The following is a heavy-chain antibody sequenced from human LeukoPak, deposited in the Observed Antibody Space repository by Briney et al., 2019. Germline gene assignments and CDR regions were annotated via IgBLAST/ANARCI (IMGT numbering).Heavy chain of an antibody. CDR3: ARGSDDYGDIDY. Sequence: GRSLRLSCAASGFTFSSYGMHWVRQAPGKGLEWVAVISYDGSNKYYADSVKGRFTISRDNSKNTLYLQMNSLRAEDTAVYYCARGSDDYGDIDYWGQGTLVTVSS. D-gene: IGHD4-17*01. V-gene: IGHV3-30*03. CDR2: ISYDGSNK. CDR1: GFTFSSYG. J-gene: IGHJ4*02.